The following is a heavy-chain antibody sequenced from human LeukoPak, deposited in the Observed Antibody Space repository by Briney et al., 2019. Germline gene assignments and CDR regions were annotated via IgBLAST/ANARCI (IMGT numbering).Heavy chain of an antibody. J-gene: IGHJ4*02. V-gene: IGHV1-18*01. CDR2: ISAYNGNT. Sequence: ASVKVSCKASGGTFSSYGISWVRQAPGQGLEWMGWISAYNGNTNYAQKLQGRVTMTTDTSTSTAYMELRSLRSDDTAVYYCARAVRLLWFGELLYFDYWGQGTLVTVSS. CDR1: GGTFSSYG. D-gene: IGHD3-10*01. CDR3: ARAVRLLWFGELLYFDY.